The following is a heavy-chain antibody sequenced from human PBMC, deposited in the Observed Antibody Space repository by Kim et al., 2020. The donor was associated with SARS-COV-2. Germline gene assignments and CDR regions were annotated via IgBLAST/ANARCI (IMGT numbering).Heavy chain of an antibody. J-gene: IGHJ3*02. CDR2: T. Sequence: TTYADTVKGRFTISRDTTKNCLFLQMNGLRAEYSAVYYCVRENYWALDIWGHGTMITVSS. CDR3: VRENYWALDI. V-gene: IGHV3-11*06. D-gene: IGHD1-7*01.